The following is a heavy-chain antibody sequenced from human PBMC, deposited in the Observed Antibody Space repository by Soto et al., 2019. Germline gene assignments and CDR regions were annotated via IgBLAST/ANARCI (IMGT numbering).Heavy chain of an antibody. J-gene: IGHJ4*02. CDR1: GGSISSYY. D-gene: IGHD6-19*01. V-gene: IGHV4-59*01. CDR2: IYYSGST. CDR3: ARLPGYSSGWYDY. Sequence: QVQLQESGPGLVKPSETLSLTCTVSGGSISSYYWSWIRQPPGKGLEWIGYIYYSGSTNYNPSLTSRVTISVDTSKNQFSLKLSSVTAADTAVYYCARLPGYSSGWYDYWGQGTLVTVSS.